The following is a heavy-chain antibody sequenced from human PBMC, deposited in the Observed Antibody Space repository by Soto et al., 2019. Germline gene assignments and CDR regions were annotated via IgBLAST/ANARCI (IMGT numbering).Heavy chain of an antibody. V-gene: IGHV4-59*08. CDR3: ARTSYRFMDV. D-gene: IGHD3-16*02. Sequence: PSETLSLTCTVSGGSISTYYWSWIRQPPGKGLEWIGYNYYSGSANYNPSLKSRITITVDTSKNQFSLKLSSVTAADTAVYYCARTSYRFMDVWGKGTTVTVSS. CDR1: GGSISTYY. J-gene: IGHJ6*04. CDR2: NYYSGSA.